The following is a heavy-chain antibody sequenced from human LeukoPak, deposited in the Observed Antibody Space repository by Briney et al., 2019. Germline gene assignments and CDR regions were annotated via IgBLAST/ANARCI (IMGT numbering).Heavy chain of an antibody. V-gene: IGHV1-69*13. CDR3: ARGVDDYVWGSYRAPHFDY. Sequence: SVEVSCKASGGTFSSYAISWVRQAPGQGLEWMGGIIPIFGTANYAQKFQGRVTITADESTSTAYMELSSLRSEDTAVYYCARGVDDYVWGSYRAPHFDYWGQGTLVTVSS. CDR2: IIPIFGTA. CDR1: GGTFSSYA. D-gene: IGHD3-16*02. J-gene: IGHJ4*02.